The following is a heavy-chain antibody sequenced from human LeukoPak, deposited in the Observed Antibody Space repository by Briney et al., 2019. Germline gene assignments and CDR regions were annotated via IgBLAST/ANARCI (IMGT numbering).Heavy chain of an antibody. CDR2: INPNSGGT. Sequence: ASVKVSCKASGYTFTGYCMHWVRQAPGQGLEWMGRINPNSGGTNYAQKFQGRVTMTRDTSISTAYMELSRLRSDDTAVYYCARDLGSRVRGVTSSSWGQGTLVTVSS. CDR3: ARDLGSRVRGVTSSS. V-gene: IGHV1-2*06. D-gene: IGHD3-10*01. J-gene: IGHJ5*02. CDR1: GYTFTGYC.